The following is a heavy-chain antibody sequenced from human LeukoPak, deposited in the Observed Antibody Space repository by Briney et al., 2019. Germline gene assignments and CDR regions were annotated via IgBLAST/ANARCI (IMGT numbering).Heavy chain of an antibody. Sequence: GGSLRLSCAASGFTFSSYAMSWVRQAPGKGLEWVSAISGSGGSTYYADSVKGRFTISRDNSKNTLYLQMNSLRAEDTAVYYCASPGHDYGDHVLGYWGQGTLVTVSS. CDR2: ISGSGGST. CDR3: ASPGHDYGDHVLGY. CDR1: GFTFSSYA. D-gene: IGHD4-17*01. V-gene: IGHV3-23*01. J-gene: IGHJ4*02.